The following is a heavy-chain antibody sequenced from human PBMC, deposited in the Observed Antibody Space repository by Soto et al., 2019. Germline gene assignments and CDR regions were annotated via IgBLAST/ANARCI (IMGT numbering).Heavy chain of an antibody. CDR3: VTERLTDEVLSGYDAFYI. Sequence: DVQLVESGGDLVQPGGSLRLSCAASGFSITNYEMDWVRQAPGKGLEWVSHITSSSTTKNYADSVKGRFTISRDNAKNSLFLQMNSLRVEDTGVYYCVTERLTDEVLSGYDAFYIWGRGTKVTVSS. D-gene: IGHD3-22*01. J-gene: IGHJ3*02. CDR1: GFSITNYE. V-gene: IGHV3-48*03. CDR2: ITSSSTTK.